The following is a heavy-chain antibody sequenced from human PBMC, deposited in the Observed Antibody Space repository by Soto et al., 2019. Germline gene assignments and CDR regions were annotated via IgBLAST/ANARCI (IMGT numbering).Heavy chain of an antibody. Sequence: ASVKVSCKASGYTFTSYAMHWVRQAPGQRLEWMGWINAGNGNTKYSQKFQGRVTMTRDTSISTAYMELSRLRSDDTAVYYCARGALYSSSSLGSDAFDIWGQGTMVTVSS. D-gene: IGHD6-6*01. CDR2: INAGNGNT. CDR3: ARGALYSSSSLGSDAFDI. J-gene: IGHJ3*02. V-gene: IGHV1-3*01. CDR1: GYTFTSYA.